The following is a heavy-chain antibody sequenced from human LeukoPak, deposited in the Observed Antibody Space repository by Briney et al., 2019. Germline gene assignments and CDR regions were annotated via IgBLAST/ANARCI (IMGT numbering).Heavy chain of an antibody. D-gene: IGHD6-13*01. CDR1: GYTFTSYS. CDR2: IIPILGIA. CDR3: SIAAAGLGAFDI. J-gene: IGHJ3*02. V-gene: IGHV1-69*04. Sequence: GASVKVSCKASGYTFTSYSISWVRQAPGQGLEWMGRIIPILGIANYAQKFQGRVTITADKSTSTAYMELSSLRSEDTAVYYCSIAAAGLGAFDIWGQGTMVTVSS.